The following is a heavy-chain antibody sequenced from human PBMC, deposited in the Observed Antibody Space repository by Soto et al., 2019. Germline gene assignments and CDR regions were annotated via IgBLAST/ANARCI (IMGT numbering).Heavy chain of an antibody. Sequence: GGSLRLSCAASGFTFSSYAMSWVRQAPGKGLEWVSAISGSGGSTYYADSVKGRFTISRDNSKNTLYLQMNSLRAEDTAVYYCANADNHDYGDYWRRFDYFDYWGQGTLVTVSS. D-gene: IGHD4-17*01. CDR2: ISGSGGST. CDR1: GFTFSSYA. J-gene: IGHJ4*02. CDR3: ANADNHDYGDYWRRFDYFDY. V-gene: IGHV3-23*01.